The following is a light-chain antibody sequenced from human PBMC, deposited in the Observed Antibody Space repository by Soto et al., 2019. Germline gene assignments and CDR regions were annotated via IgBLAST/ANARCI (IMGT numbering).Light chain of an antibody. Sequence: IVITQSPSTLSVSPGERATLSFRASQSVSSNLAWYQHKPGQAPRLLIYGASTRATGIPARFSGSGSGTEFTLTISSLQSEDFAVYYCQQYNNWRGTFGQGTKVDIK. CDR2: GAS. CDR3: QQYNNWRGT. J-gene: IGKJ1*01. CDR1: QSVSSN. V-gene: IGKV3-15*01.